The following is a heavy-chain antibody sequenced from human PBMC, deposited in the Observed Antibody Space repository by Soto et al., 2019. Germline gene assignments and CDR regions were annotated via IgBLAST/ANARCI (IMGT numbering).Heavy chain of an antibody. CDR2: ISPYNDYT. J-gene: IGHJ6*02. V-gene: IGHV1-18*01. Sequence: QAQLVQSGAEVKNPGASVRVSCKASGYTFSSYGISWVRQAPGQGLEWLGWISPYNDYTNYAQKLQGRVTMTTDTSTRTAYRALRSLRSDDTAIYFCARGGYYDSSGSRNYHYYGMDVWGQGTTVTVSS. D-gene: IGHD3-22*01. CDR1: GYTFSSYG. CDR3: ARGGYYDSSGSRNYHYYGMDV.